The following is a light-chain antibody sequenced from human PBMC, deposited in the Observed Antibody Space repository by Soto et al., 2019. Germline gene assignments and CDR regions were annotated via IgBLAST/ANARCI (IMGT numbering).Light chain of an antibody. CDR1: QSIKSW. J-gene: IGKJ4*01. CDR3: QQRSNWPT. Sequence: DIQMTQSPATLSASVGDRVTISCRASQSIKSWLAWYQQKPGKAPKLLIYKASNLESGVSSRFSGSGSGTDFTLIISSLEPEDFAVYYCQQRSNWPTFGGGTKVDI. V-gene: IGKV1-5*03. CDR2: KAS.